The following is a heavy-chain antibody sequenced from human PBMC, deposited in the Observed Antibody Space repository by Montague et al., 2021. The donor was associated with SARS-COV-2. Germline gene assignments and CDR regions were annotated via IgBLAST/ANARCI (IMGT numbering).Heavy chain of an antibody. J-gene: IGHJ4*02. CDR3: ARGRQHFNMIVVVMTGGDYYFDY. D-gene: IGHD3-22*01. CDR2: INHRGTS. CDR1: SGSFSDYF. V-gene: IGHV4-34*01. Sequence: SETLSLTCAVYSGSFSDYFWTWIRQPPGKGLEWIGEINHRGTSNYNPSLKSRVSISVDTSKNQFSLYLGSVTAADTAVYYCARGRQHFNMIVVVMTGGDYYFDYWGQGTLVTVSS.